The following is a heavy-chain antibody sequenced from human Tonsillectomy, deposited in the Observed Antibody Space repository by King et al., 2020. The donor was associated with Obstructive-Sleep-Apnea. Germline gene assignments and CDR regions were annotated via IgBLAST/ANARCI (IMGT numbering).Heavy chain of an antibody. CDR3: ARGSGGSYFDY. CDR1: GYTFSDYY. J-gene: IGHJ4*02. D-gene: IGHD1-26*01. CDR2: INPSGGRA. Sequence: VQLVESGAEVKKPGASVKVSCKASGYTFSDYYMHWVRQAPGQGLEWMGIINPSGGRANYPQRFQGRVTMTRDTSTSIIYMELSSLRSEDTAVYYCARGSGGSYFDYWGQGTLVTVSS. V-gene: IGHV1-46*01.